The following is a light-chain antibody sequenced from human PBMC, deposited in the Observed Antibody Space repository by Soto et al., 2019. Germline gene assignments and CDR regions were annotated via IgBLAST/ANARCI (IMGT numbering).Light chain of an antibody. J-gene: IGLJ1*01. CDR1: SSDVGGYNY. CDR2: DVS. V-gene: IGLV2-14*01. CDR3: CSYTSSSTDV. Sequence: QAVLTQPASVCGSPGQSITISCTGTSSDVGGYNYVSWYQQHPGKAPKLMIYDVSNRPSGVSNRFSGSKSGNTASLTISGLQAEDEADYYCCSYTSSSTDVFGTGTKLTVL.